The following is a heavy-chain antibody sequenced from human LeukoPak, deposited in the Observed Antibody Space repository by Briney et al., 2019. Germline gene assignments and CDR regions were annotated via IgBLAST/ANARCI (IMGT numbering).Heavy chain of an antibody. CDR3: ARDSQWLVSGWFDP. Sequence: SETLSLTCAVYGGSFSGYYWTWIRQPPGKGLEWIGEINHSGSTNYNPSLNSRVTISADRSKNQFSLKLNSVTAADTAVYYCARDSQWLVSGWFDPWGQGTLVTVSS. V-gene: IGHV4-34*01. CDR2: INHSGST. CDR1: GGSFSGYY. D-gene: IGHD6-19*01. J-gene: IGHJ5*02.